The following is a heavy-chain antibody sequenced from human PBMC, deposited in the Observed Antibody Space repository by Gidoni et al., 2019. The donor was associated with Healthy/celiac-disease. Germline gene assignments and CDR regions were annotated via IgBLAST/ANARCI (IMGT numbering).Heavy chain of an antibody. CDR2: ISYDGSNK. J-gene: IGHJ4*02. CDR1: GFTFSSYA. Sequence: QVQLVESGGGVVQPGRSLRLSCAASGFTFSSYAMHWVRQAPGKGLEWVAVISYDGSNKSYADSVKGRFTISRDNSKNTLYLQMNSLRAEDTAVYYCARDWLDSSGYYYGGMDYWGQGTLVTVSS. D-gene: IGHD3-22*01. CDR3: ARDWLDSSGYYYGGMDY. V-gene: IGHV3-30-3*01.